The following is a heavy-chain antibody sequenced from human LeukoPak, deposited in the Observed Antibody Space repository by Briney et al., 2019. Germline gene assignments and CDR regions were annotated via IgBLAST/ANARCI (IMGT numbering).Heavy chain of an antibody. CDR3: AKSLVGATSFGVLDY. J-gene: IGHJ4*02. V-gene: IGHV3-74*01. CDR1: GFTFSNYW. Sequence: GGSLRLSCAASGFTFSNYWMHWVRQAPGKGLVWVSRINTDGSTTSYVDSVKGRFTISRDNSKNTLYLQMNSLRAEDTAVYYCAKSLVGATSFGVLDYWGQGTLVTVSS. CDR2: INTDGSTT. D-gene: IGHD1-26*01.